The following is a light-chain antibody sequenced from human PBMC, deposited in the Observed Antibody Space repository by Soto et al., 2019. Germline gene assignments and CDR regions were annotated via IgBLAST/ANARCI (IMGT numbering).Light chain of an antibody. CDR3: QQFNSYAII. CDR2: DVS. Sequence: AIQLTQSPSSLSASVGDRVTITCRASQDIRGALAWYQQKPGKAPKILIYDVSSLQSGVPSRFSGSSSGTDFTLNISGLQPEDFATYYCQQFNSYAIIFGQGTRLDIK. J-gene: IGKJ5*01. CDR1: QDIRGA. V-gene: IGKV1-13*02.